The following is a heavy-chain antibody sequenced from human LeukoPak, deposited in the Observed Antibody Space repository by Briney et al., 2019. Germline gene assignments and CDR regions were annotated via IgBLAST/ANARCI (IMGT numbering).Heavy chain of an antibody. CDR1: GFTVSSNY. CDR2: IYTGGSS. CDR3: ARVTLGFDSRTYYPTTFDY. V-gene: IGHV3-53*01. J-gene: IGHJ4*02. D-gene: IGHD3-22*01. Sequence: GGSLRLSCAASGFTVSSNYMSWVRQAPGKGLEWVSLIYTGGSSYYADSVKGRFTISRDTSINTLYLQMNSLRVEDAAVYYCARVTLGFDSRTYYPTTFDYWGQGTQVTVSS.